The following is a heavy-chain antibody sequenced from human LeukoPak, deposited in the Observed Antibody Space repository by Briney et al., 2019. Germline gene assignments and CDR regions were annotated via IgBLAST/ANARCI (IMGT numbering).Heavy chain of an antibody. CDR1: GYTFTNYG. V-gene: IGHV1-18*01. CDR2: INADNGNT. CDR3: AQAGNSWQFEY. J-gene: IGHJ4*02. D-gene: IGHD6-13*01. Sequence: ASVKVSCKASGYTFTNYGINWVRQAPGQGLEWMGWINADNGNTNYSQKLQGRVTLTTDTTTSTAYMELRSLRSDDTAVYYCAQAGNSWQFEYWGQGTLVTVSP.